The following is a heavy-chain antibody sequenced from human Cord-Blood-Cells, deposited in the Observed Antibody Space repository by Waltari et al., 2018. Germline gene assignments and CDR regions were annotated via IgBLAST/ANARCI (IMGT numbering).Heavy chain of an antibody. CDR2: IIPIFGTA. CDR1: GGTFSRYA. D-gene: IGHD1-1*01. J-gene: IGHJ2*01. V-gene: IGHV1-69*01. Sequence: QVQLVQSGAEVKKPGSSVRVSCKASGGTFSRYAISWGRQAPGQGLEWMGGIIPIFGTANYAQKFQGRVTITATESPSTAYMELSSQRSEDTAVYYCASPKTGYYWYFDLWGRGTLVTVSS. CDR3: ASPKTGYYWYFDL.